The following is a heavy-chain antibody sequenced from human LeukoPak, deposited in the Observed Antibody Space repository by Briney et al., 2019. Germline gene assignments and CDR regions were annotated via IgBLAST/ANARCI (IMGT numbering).Heavy chain of an antibody. CDR2: ISSSGSTI. CDR3: AKDKLQERSFDY. CDR1: GFTFSDYY. V-gene: IGHV3-11*01. J-gene: IGHJ4*02. D-gene: IGHD1-26*01. Sequence: GGSLRLSCAASGFTFSDYYMSWIRQAPGKGLEWVSYISSSGSTIYYADSVKGRFTISRDNSKNTLYLQMNSLRAEDTAVYYCAKDKLQERSFDYWGQGTLVTVSS.